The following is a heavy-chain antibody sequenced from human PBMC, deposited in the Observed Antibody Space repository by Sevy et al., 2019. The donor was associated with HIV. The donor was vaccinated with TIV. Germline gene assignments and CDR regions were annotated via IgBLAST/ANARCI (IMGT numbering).Heavy chain of an antibody. J-gene: IGHJ6*02. CDR3: ARTSSSWSTYGMDV. CDR2: ISSSGSTI. Sequence: GGSLRLSCAASGFTFSDYYMSWIRQAPGKGLEWVSYISSSGSTIYYEDSVKGRFTIYMDNAKNSLYLQMNSLRAEDTAVYYCARTSSSWSTYGMDVWGQGTTVTVSS. CDR1: GFTFSDYY. V-gene: IGHV3-11*01. D-gene: IGHD6-13*01.